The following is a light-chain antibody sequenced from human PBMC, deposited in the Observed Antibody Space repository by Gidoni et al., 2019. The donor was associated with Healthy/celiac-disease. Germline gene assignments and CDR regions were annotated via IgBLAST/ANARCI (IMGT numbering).Light chain of an antibody. V-gene: IGKV1-33*01. CDR1: QDISNY. CDR2: DAS. Sequence: DIQMTQSPSSLSASVGDRVTITCQASQDISNYLNWYQQKPGKAPKLLIYDASNLETGVPSRFSGSGYGTDFTFTISSLQHEDIATYYCQQYDNLPRLFGPGTKVDIK. CDR3: QQYDNLPRL. J-gene: IGKJ3*01.